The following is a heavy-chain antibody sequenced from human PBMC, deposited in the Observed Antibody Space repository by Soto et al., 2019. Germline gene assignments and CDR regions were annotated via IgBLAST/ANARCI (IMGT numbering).Heavy chain of an antibody. CDR3: ARSIAARPALGYYYYGMDV. CDR2: IKQDGSEK. CDR1: GFTFSSYW. J-gene: IGHJ6*02. D-gene: IGHD6-6*01. Sequence: GGSLRLSCAASGFTFSSYWMSWVRQAPGKGLEWVANIKQDGSEKYYVDSVKGRFTISRDNAKNSLYLQMNSLRAEDTAVYYYARSIAARPALGYYYYGMDVWGQGTRVTVSS. V-gene: IGHV3-7*01.